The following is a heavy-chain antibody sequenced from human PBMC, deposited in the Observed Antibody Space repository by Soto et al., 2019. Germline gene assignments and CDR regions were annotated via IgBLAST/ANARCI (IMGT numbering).Heavy chain of an antibody. CDR3: ASGHDANKVRY. CDR2: IYYNGKT. V-gene: IGHV4-31*03. D-gene: IGHD1-1*01. CDR1: ADSISRGAAGSY. J-gene: IGHJ4*02. Sequence: QVQLQESGPGLVRPSQTLSLNCTVSADSISRGAAGSYWTWIRQVPGKGLEWVGYIYYNGKTYYNXSXKCXPTISIEPSDNQFSLKLTSVTAADTAIYFCASGHDANKVRYWGQGTLVTVSS.